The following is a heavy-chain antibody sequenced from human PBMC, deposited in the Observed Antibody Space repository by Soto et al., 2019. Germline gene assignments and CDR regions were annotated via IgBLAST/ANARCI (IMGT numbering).Heavy chain of an antibody. D-gene: IGHD3-9*01. CDR2: ISSSSGYT. Sequence: QVQLVESGGDLVKPGGSLRLSCVASGFTFSDYNMSWIRQAPGKGLEWLSYISSSSGYTNYADSVEGRFTISRDNAKNSLFLQMKSLRAEDTAVYYCASYDWDSRGVLENWGQGTRVTVSS. CDR3: ASYDWDSRGVLEN. CDR1: GFTFSDYN. J-gene: IGHJ4*02. V-gene: IGHV3-11*05.